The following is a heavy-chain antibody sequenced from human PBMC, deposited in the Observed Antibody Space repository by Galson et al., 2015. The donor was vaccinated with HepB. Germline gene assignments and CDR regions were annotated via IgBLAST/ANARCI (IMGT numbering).Heavy chain of an antibody. CDR1: GGSISSYY. CDR2: IYYSGST. CDR3: ARFSDYGSGSYYPDY. V-gene: IGHV4-59*08. D-gene: IGHD3-10*01. Sequence: SETLSLTCTVSGGSISSYYWSWIRQPPGKGLEWIGYIYYSGSTNYNPSLKSRVTISIDTSKKKFSLKLSSVTAADTAVYYCARFSDYGSGSYYPDYWGQGTLVTVSS. J-gene: IGHJ4*02.